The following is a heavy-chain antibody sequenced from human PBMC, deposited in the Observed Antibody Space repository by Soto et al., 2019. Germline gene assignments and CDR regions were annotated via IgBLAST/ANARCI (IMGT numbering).Heavy chain of an antibody. CDR2: ISGSGGST. CDR1: GFTFSSYA. CDR3: AKDISTSWYYYYGMHV. V-gene: IGHV3-23*01. D-gene: IGHD6-13*01. Sequence: GGSLRLSCAASGFTFSSYAMSWVRQAPGKGLEWVSAISGSGGSTYYADSVKGRFTISRDNSKNTLYLQMNSLRAEDTAVYYCAKDISTSWYYYYGMHVWGQGTTVTVSS. J-gene: IGHJ6*02.